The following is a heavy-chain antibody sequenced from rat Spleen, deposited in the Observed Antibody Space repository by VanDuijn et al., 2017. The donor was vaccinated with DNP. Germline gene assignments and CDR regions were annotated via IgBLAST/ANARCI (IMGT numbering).Heavy chain of an antibody. CDR3: ARWSRYFDY. CDR1: GYSITSNY. CDR2: INYSGRT. J-gene: IGHJ2*01. Sequence: EVQLQESGPGLVKPSQSLSLTCSVTGYSITSNYWAWIRKFPGNKMEWMGYINYSGRTNYNPSLKSRFSITRDTSKNQFFLQLNSVTTEDTATYYCARWSRYFDYWGQGVMVTVSS. V-gene: IGHV3-1*01.